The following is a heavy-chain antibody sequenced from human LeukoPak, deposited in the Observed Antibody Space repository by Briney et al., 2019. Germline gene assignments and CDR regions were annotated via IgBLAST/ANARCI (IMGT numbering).Heavy chain of an antibody. Sequence: ASVKVSCKASGYTFTSYGISWVRQAPGQGLEWMGWISAYNGNTNYAQKLRGRVTITTDTSTSTAYMELRSLRSDDTAVYYCASYPLQRYCSGGSCYSPSPFDYWGQGTLVTVSS. CDR2: ISAYNGNT. J-gene: IGHJ4*02. D-gene: IGHD2-15*01. CDR1: GYTFTSYG. CDR3: ASYPLQRYCSGGSCYSPSPFDY. V-gene: IGHV1-18*01.